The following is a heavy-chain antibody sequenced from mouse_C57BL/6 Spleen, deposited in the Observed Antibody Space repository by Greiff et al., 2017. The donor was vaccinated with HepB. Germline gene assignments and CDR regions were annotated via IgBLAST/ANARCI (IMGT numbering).Heavy chain of an antibody. Sequence: EVQLQESGPGLVKPSQSLSLTCSVTGYSITSGYYWNWIRQFPGNKLEWMGYISYDGSNNYNPSLKNRISITRDTSKNQFFLKLNSVTTEDSATYFCARGSRGYAMDYWGQGTSVTVSS. D-gene: IGHD1-1*01. CDR3: ARGSRGYAMDY. CDR1: GYSITSGYY. V-gene: IGHV3-6*01. CDR2: ISYDGSN. J-gene: IGHJ4*01.